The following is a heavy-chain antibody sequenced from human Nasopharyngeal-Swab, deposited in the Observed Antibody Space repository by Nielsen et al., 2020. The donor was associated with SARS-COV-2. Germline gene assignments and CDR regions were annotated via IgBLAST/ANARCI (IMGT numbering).Heavy chain of an antibody. CDR1: GGSFSGYY. J-gene: IGHJ6*02. Sequence: SETLSLTCAVYGGSFSGYYWSWIRQPPGKGLEWIGEINHSGSTNYNPSLKSRVTISVDTSKNQFSLKPSSVTAADTAVYYCAGTDIVVVPAATTPRKDGMDVWGQGTTVTVSS. V-gene: IGHV4-34*01. CDR2: INHSGST. CDR3: AGTDIVVVPAATTPRKDGMDV. D-gene: IGHD2-2*01.